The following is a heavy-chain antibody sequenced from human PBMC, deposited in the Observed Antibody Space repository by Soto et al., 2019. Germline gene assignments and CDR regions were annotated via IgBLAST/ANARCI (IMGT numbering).Heavy chain of an antibody. CDR1: GYKFTGDY. V-gene: IGHV1-2*07. Sequence: QVQLVQSGAEVQKPGASVKVSCKAFGYKFTGDYVHWVRQAPGQGPEWMGWMNPKNGGTSYAYKFQGRITMTRDTTIDTAYMELTNLEADDTAIYYCARERHIAAGFDPWGQGTLVTVSS. D-gene: IGHD2-21*01. CDR2: MNPKNGGT. CDR3: ARERHIAAGFDP. J-gene: IGHJ5*02.